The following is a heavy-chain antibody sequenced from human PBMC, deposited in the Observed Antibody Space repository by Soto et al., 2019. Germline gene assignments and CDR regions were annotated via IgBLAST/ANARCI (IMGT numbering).Heavy chain of an antibody. CDR2: IYSGTT. CDR1: GGSISSNDYY. CDR3: ARQGPPVTDTYYFEY. J-gene: IGHJ4*02. V-gene: IGHV4-39*01. Sequence: QLQLQESGPGLVKPSETLSLTCTVSGGSISSNDYYWGWIRQPPGKGLEWIGSIYSGTTYYNPSLKSRVTVSVETSKNQVSLKLTSVAAADTAVYYCARQGPPVTDTYYFEYWGQGTLVTVSS. D-gene: IGHD2-21*02.